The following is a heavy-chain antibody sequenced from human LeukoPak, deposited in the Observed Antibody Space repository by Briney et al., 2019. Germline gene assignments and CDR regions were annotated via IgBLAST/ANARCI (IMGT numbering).Heavy chain of an antibody. D-gene: IGHD6-13*01. V-gene: IGHV3-7*01. CDR2: IKQDGSQK. CDR1: GFTFSSYW. J-gene: IGHJ4*02. CDR3: ASHWGIAAASGY. Sequence: GGSLRLSCAVSGFTFSSYWMNWVRQAPGKGLEWVANIKQDGSQKYYVDSVKGRFTISRDNAKNSLYLQMNSLRAEDTAVYYCASHWGIAAASGYWGQGTLVTVSS.